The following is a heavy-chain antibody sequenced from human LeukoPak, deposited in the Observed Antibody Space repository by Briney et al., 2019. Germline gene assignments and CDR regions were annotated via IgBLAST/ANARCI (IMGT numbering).Heavy chain of an antibody. J-gene: IGHJ6*03. CDR3: ARAKNPYYYYYYMDF. V-gene: IGHV4-38-2*01. CDR1: GYSISSGHY. CDR2: IYHSGSS. Sequence: PSETLSLTCAVSGYSISSGHYWVWIRQPPGKGLEYIGNIYHSGSSHYNPSLKSRVTISVDTSNDQFSPKLSSVTAADTAVYYCARAKNPYYYYYYMDFWGRGTTVTVSS.